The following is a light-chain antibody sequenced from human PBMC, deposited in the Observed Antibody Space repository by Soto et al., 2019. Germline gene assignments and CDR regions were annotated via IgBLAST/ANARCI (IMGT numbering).Light chain of an antibody. CDR3: SSYAGSNNYV. CDR2: EVS. CDR1: SSDVGGYNY. V-gene: IGLV2-8*01. Sequence: LTQPPSASGSPGQSVTISCTGTSSDVGGYNYISWYQQHPGKAPKLMIYEVSKRPSGVPDRFSGSKSGNTASLTVSGLQAEDEADYFCSSYAGSNNYVFGTGTKVTVL. J-gene: IGLJ1*01.